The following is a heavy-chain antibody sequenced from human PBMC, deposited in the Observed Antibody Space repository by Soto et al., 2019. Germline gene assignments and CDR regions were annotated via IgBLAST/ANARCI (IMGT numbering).Heavy chain of an antibody. CDR3: VKDRIGAPGTGYYYGMDV. Sequence: QVQLVQSGAEVKKPGSSVKVSCKASGGTFSSYAISWVRQAPGQGLEWMGGIIPIFGTANYAQKFQGRVTITADESTSTAYMELSSLRSEDTAVYYCVKDRIGAPGTGYYYGMDVWGQGTTVTVSS. V-gene: IGHV1-69*01. CDR1: GGTFSSYA. J-gene: IGHJ6*02. CDR2: IIPIFGTA. D-gene: IGHD6-13*01.